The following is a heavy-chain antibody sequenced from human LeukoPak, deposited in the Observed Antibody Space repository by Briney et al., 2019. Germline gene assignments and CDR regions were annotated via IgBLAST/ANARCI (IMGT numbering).Heavy chain of an antibody. D-gene: IGHD2-2*01. CDR1: GFTFSNYA. Sequence: PGGSLRLSCAASGFTFSNYAMSWVRQAPGKGLEWVSLISAGGGSTFYAESVKGRFTISRDNSKNTLYLQMNSLRAEDTAVYYCARVGYCSSTSCRYFDYWGQGTLVTVSS. CDR2: ISAGGGST. V-gene: IGHV3-23*01. J-gene: IGHJ4*02. CDR3: ARVGYCSSTSCRYFDY.